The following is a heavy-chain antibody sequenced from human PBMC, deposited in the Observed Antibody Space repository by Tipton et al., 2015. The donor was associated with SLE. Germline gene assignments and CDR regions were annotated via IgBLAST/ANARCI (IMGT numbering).Heavy chain of an antibody. CDR3: ARLAARERRDY. CDR1: GFTFRDYW. V-gene: IGHV3-7*01. CDR2: IKEDGRKI. J-gene: IGHJ4*02. Sequence: GSLRLSCEASGFTFRDYWMSWVRQAPGKGLEWVANIKEDGRKIYWLDSVKGRFTISRDNAKNSLYLEMNSLRAEDTAVYYCARLAARERRDYWGQGTLVTVSS. D-gene: IGHD1-26*01.